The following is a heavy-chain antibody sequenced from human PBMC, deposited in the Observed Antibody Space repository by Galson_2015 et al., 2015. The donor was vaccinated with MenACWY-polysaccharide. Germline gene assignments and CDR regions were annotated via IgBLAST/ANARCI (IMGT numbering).Heavy chain of an antibody. V-gene: IGHV6-1*01. CDR2: TYYRSKWCN. D-gene: IGHD3-16*01. Sequence: CAISGDSVSRNSAAWNWIRQSPSRGLEWLGRTYYRSKWCNDYTVSVKSRITFNPDTSKNQFSLQLNSVTPEDTAVYYCASHLIVILFGGVILILYYYRMDVWGQGTTVTVSS. CDR1: GDSVSRNSAA. J-gene: IGHJ6*02. CDR3: ASHLIVILFGGVILILYYYRMDV.